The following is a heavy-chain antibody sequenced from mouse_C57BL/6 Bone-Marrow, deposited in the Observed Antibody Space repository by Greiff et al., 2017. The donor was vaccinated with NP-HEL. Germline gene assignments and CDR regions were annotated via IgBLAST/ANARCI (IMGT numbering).Heavy chain of an antibody. CDR3: ARYAFYAMDY. Sequence: VQLVESGAELAKPGASVKLSCKASGYTFTSYWMHWVKQRPGQGLEWIGYINPSSGYTKYNQKFKDTATLTADKSSSTAYMQLSSLTYEDSAVYYCARYAFYAMDYWGQGTSVTVSS. J-gene: IGHJ4*01. V-gene: IGHV1-7*01. CDR1: GYTFTSYW. CDR2: INPSSGYT. D-gene: IGHD6-5*01.